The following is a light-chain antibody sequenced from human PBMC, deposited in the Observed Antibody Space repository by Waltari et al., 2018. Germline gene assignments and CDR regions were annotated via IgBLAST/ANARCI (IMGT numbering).Light chain of an antibody. CDR3: QQYNSYSPWT. CDR2: VAS. J-gene: IGKJ1*01. Sequence: DILLTQSPSTLSASVGDRVTITCRAIQTITRWLAWYLQKPGKAPNLLIFVASSLANGVPSRFSGSGSGTEFTLSISSLQPDDFATYYCQQYNSYSPWTFGPGTKVEIK. CDR1: QTITRW. V-gene: IGKV1-5*01.